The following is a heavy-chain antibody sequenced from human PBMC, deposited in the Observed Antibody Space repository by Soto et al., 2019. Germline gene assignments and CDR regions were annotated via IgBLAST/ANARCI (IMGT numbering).Heavy chain of an antibody. D-gene: IGHD5-18*01. J-gene: IGHJ5*02. CDR2: IIPIFGTA. V-gene: IGHV1-69*12. Sequence: QVQLVQSGAEVKKPGSSVKVSCKASGGTFSSYAISWVRQAPGQGLEWMGGIIPIFGTANYAQKFQGRVPITADESTSTAYMELSSLGSDDTAVYYCACGYSYGYDWFDPWGQGTLVTVSS. CDR3: ACGYSYGYDWFDP. CDR1: GGTFSSYA.